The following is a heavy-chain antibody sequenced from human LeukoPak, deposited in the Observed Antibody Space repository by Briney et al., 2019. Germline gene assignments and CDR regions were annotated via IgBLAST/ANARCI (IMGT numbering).Heavy chain of an antibody. CDR3: ASYYYGSGSYYPYYFDY. CDR1: GGSISSSSYY. V-gene: IGHV4-39*01. D-gene: IGHD3-10*01. CDR2: IYYSGST. J-gene: IGHJ4*02. Sequence: SETLSLTCTVSGGSISSSSYYWGWIRQPPGKGLEWIGSIYYSGSTYYNPSLKSRVTISVDTSKNQFSLKLSSVTAADTAVYYCASYYYGSGSYYPYYFDYWGQGTLVTVSS.